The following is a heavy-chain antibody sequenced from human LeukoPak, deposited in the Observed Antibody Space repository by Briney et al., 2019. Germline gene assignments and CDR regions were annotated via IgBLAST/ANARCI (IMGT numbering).Heavy chain of an antibody. CDR2: INPNTGGT. D-gene: IGHD6-13*01. Sequence: ASVKVSFEASGYTFTDFYMHWVRQAPGQGLEWMGWINPNTGGTNSAQNFQGRVTMTRDTSISTAYMELSRLRSDDTAVYYCAREGTASSSPNWFDPWGQGTLVTVSS. J-gene: IGHJ5*02. CDR1: GYTFTDFY. CDR3: AREGTASSSPNWFDP. V-gene: IGHV1-2*02.